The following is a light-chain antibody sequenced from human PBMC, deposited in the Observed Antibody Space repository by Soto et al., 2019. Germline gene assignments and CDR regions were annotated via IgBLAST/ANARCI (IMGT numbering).Light chain of an antibody. CDR3: QQHINWPLT. CDR1: QTVSSS. Sequence: EIVLTQSPATLALSPGERTTLSCRASQTVSSSLAWYQQKPGQAPRLLIYEASNRATGIPARFSGSGSGADFTLTISSLEPEDFALYYCQQHINWPLTFGGGPKV. CDR2: EAS. J-gene: IGKJ4*01. V-gene: IGKV3-11*01.